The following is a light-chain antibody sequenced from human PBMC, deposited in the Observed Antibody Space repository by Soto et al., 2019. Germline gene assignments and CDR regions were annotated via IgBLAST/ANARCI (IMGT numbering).Light chain of an antibody. V-gene: IGKV3-11*01. CDR3: QQRSDWFT. J-gene: IGKJ5*01. Sequence: EIVLTQSPATLSLSQGARATLSCRASQSVSNFLAWYQQKPGQAPRLLIYDASNRATGIPVRFSGSGSGTDFTLTISSLEPEDFGLYYCQQRSDWFTFGQGTRLEIK. CDR1: QSVSNF. CDR2: DAS.